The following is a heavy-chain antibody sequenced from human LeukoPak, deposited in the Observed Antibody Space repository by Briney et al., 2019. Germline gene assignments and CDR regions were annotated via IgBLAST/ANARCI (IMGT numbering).Heavy chain of an antibody. CDR2: IIPIFGTA. CDR3: ARDYRFWSGHYMDY. J-gene: IGHJ4*02. Sequence: GASVKVSCKASGGTFSSYAISWVRQAPGQGLEWMGGIIPIFGTANYAQKFQGRVTITADESTSTAYMELSSLRSEDTAVYYCARDYRFWSGHYMDYWGQGTLVTVSS. CDR1: GGTFSSYA. D-gene: IGHD3-3*01. V-gene: IGHV1-69*13.